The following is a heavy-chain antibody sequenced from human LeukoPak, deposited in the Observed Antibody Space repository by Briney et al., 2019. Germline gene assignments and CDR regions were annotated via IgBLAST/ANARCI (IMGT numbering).Heavy chain of an antibody. CDR3: ARRRGSGSYYTIDY. Sequence: PSETLSLTCTVSGGSITSYYWSWFRQPPGKGLEFIGYIFYTGSTNYNPSLKSRVTISVDTSKNQFSLKLSSVTAADTAVYYCARRRGSGSYYTIDYWGQGTLVTVSS. J-gene: IGHJ4*02. CDR2: IFYTGST. V-gene: IGHV4-59*12. CDR1: GGSITSYY. D-gene: IGHD3-10*01.